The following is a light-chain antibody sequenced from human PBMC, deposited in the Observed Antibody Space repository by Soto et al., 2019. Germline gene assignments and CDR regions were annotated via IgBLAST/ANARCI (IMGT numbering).Light chain of an antibody. J-gene: IGKJ1*01. CDR3: QQYGSSPWT. CDR2: LAS. V-gene: IGKV3-20*01. Sequence: EIVLTQSPGTLSLSPGERATLSFRASQSVTNNYLAWYQQKTGQTPRLIVYLASSRAPGIPDRFSGSGSGTHFTLTIRRVEPEDFAVYYCQQYGSSPWTFGQGTKVEIK. CDR1: QSVTNNY.